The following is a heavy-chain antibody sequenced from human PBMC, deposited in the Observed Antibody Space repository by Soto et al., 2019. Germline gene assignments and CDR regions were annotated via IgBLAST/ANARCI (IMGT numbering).Heavy chain of an antibody. J-gene: IGHJ6*02. CDR3: ARDGGVWSGYPPKYYYYGMDV. Sequence: AGGSLRLSCAASGFTFSDYYMSWIRQAPGKGLEWVSYISSSGSTIYYADSVKGRFTISRDNAKNSLYLQMNSLRAEDTAVYYCARDGGVWSGYPPKYYYYGMDVWGQGTTVTVSS. V-gene: IGHV3-11*01. CDR2: ISSSGSTI. CDR1: GFTFSDYY. D-gene: IGHD3-3*01.